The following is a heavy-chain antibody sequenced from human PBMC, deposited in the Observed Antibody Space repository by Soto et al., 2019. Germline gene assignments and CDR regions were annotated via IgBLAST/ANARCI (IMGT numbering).Heavy chain of an antibody. J-gene: IGHJ6*03. CDR2: VTNKANGYVT. D-gene: IGHD2-8*02. CDR3: GRDTSGADARYYYMDM. CDR1: GFTFSGLY. V-gene: IGHV3-72*01. Sequence: EVQLVESGGGLVQPGGSLRLSCAASGFTFSGLYMDWVRQAPGKGLEWVGRVTNKANGYVTHYAASVRGRFTVSREDSTQSMLLQMDSLKNDDTAVYYCGRDTSGADARYYYMDMWGKWTTVIVSS.